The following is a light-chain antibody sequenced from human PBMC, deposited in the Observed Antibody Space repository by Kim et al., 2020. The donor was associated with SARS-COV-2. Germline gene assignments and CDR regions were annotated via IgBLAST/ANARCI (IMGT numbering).Light chain of an antibody. J-gene: IGLJ3*02. CDR2: YDS. Sequence: APGKTGRITCGGNNIGGKSVHWYQQTPGQAPVLVIYYDSGRPSGIPGRFSGSNSGNTATLTISRVEAGDEADYYCQVWDSSSDHRVFGGGTQLTVL. CDR3: QVWDSSSDHRV. CDR1: NIGGKS. V-gene: IGLV3-21*04.